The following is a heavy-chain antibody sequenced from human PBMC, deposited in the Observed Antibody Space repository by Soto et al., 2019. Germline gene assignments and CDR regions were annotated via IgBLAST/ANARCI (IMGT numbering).Heavy chain of an antibody. D-gene: IGHD3-10*01. CDR3: ASSESYHKATY. CDR2: ISSSSSTI. J-gene: IGHJ4*02. CDR1: GFTFSSYS. Sequence: GGSLRLSCAASGFTFSSYSMNWVRQAPGKGLEWVSYISSSSSTIYYADSVKGRFTISRDNAKNSLYLLINSLRVEDAAIYYCASSESYHKATYWGQGTVVTVSS. V-gene: IGHV3-48*01.